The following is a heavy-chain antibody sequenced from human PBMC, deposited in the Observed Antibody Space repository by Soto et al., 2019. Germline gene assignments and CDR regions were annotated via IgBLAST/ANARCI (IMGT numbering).Heavy chain of an antibody. CDR3: ARDLVALRLLEWLSGYYSGMDV. CDR1: GYTFTGYY. V-gene: IGHV1-2*02. Sequence: ASVKVSCKASGYTFTGYYMHWVRQAPGQGLEWMGWINPNSGGTNYAQKFQGRVTMTRDTSISTAYMELSRLRSDDTAVYYCARDLVALRLLEWLSGYYSGMDVWGQGTTVTVSS. D-gene: IGHD3-3*01. J-gene: IGHJ6*02. CDR2: INPNSGGT.